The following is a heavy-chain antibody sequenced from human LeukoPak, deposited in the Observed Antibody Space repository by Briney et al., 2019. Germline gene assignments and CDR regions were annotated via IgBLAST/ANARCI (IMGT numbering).Heavy chain of an antibody. CDR1: GFIFDDHG. Sequence: GRSLRLSCAASGFIFDDHGMHWVRQAPGKGLEWVSGISWNSGSIGYADSVKGRFTIARDNAKNSLYLQMTSLRAEDTALYFCAKGHDAFDIWGQGTMVSVS. CDR2: ISWNSGSI. J-gene: IGHJ3*02. V-gene: IGHV3-9*01. CDR3: AKGHDAFDI.